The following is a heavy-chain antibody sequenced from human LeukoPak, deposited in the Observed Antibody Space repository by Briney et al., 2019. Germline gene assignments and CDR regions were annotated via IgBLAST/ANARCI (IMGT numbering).Heavy chain of an antibody. CDR2: ISYDGSNK. V-gene: IGHV3-30*18. CDR3: ANTGDYDTSPPFDY. CDR1: GFTFSSYG. Sequence: GGSLRLSCAASGFTFSSYGMHWVRQAPGKGLEWVAVISYDGSNKYYADSVKGRFTISRDNSNNTLYLQMNSLRAEDTAVYYCANTGDYDTSPPFDYWGQGTLVTVSS. J-gene: IGHJ4*02. D-gene: IGHD4-17*01.